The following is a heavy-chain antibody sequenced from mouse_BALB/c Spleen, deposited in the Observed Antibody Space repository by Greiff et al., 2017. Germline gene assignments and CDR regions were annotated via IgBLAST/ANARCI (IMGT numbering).Heavy chain of an antibody. Sequence: QVQLQQSGPSLVQPSQSLSITCTVSGFSLTSYGVHWVRQSPGKGLEWLGVIWRGGSTDYNAAFMSRLSITKDNSKRQVFVKMNSLQADDTAIYYCAKNWGESTMIPWFAYWGQGTLVTVSA. CDR2: IWRGGST. CDR3: AKNWGESTMIPWFAY. D-gene: IGHD2-4*01. CDR1: GFSLTSYG. V-gene: IGHV2-5-1*01. J-gene: IGHJ3*01.